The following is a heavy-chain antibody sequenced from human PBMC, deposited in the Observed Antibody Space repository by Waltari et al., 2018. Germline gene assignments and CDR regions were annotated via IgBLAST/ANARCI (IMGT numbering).Heavy chain of an antibody. J-gene: IGHJ2*01. CDR2: INKDGSST. CDR3: ARTLRSFDL. V-gene: IGHV3-74*01. CDR1: GFTFSTFW. D-gene: IGHD2-15*01. Sequence: EVQLVESGGGLVQPGGSLRLSCAVSGFTFSTFWMHGVRQAPGEGLVWVSRINKDGSSTTYTDSVKGRFTISRDNAKNTLYLQMNSLRAEDTAVYYCARTLRSFDLWGRGTLVTVSS.